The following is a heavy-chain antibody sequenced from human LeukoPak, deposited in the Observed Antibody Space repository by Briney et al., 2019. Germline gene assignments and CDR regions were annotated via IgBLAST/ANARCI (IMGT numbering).Heavy chain of an antibody. D-gene: IGHD1-26*01. CDR1: GYPFTGYH. J-gene: IGHJ4*02. Sequence: ASVKVSCKASGYPFTGYHIHWVRQAPGQGLEWVGWMNPNSGVTNYAQKFQGRVTMTRDTSINTAYMELSRVRYDDTALYYCARDVIVGATTGPNYWGQGTLVTVSS. CDR3: ARDVIVGATTGPNY. CDR2: MNPNSGVT. V-gene: IGHV1-2*02.